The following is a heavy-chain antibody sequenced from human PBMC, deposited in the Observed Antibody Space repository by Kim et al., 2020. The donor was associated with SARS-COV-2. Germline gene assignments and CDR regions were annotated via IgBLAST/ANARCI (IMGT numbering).Heavy chain of an antibody. CDR2: INHSGST. D-gene: IGHD1-7*01. J-gene: IGHJ4*02. CDR1: GGSFSGYY. CDR3: ARGEGTGTTRGPFDY. V-gene: IGHV4-34*01. Sequence: SETLSLTCAVYGGSFSGYYWSWIRQPPGKGLEWIGEINHSGSTNYNPSLKSRVTISVDTSKNQFSLKLSSVTAADTAVYYCARGEGTGTTRGPFDYWGQG.